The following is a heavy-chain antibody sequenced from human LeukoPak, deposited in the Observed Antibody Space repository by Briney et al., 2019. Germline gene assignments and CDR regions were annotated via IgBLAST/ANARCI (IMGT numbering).Heavy chain of an antibody. CDR1: GYTFNNNA. CDR2: MNPNSGNT. CDR3: ARAVYDSSGYYIDY. J-gene: IGHJ4*02. Sequence: ASVKVSCKTSGYTFNNNAIHWVRQATGQGLEWMGWMNPNSGNTGYAQKFQGRVTMTRNTSISTAYMELSSLRSEDTAVYYCARAVYDSSGYYIDYWGQGTLVTVSS. D-gene: IGHD3-22*01. V-gene: IGHV1-8*01.